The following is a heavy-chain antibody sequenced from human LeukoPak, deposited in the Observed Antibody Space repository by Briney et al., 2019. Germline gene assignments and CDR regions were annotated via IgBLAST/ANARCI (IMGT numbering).Heavy chain of an antibody. J-gene: IGHJ5*02. CDR3: ARDKTYYDILTGYYTGLDWFDP. Sequence: SETLSLTCTVSGGSISSYYWSWIRQPAGKGLEWIGRIYTSGSTNYNPSLKSRVTMSVDTSKNQFSMKLSSVTAADTTVYYCARDKTYYDILTGYYTGLDWFDPWGQGTLVTVSS. V-gene: IGHV4-4*07. CDR2: IYTSGST. D-gene: IGHD3-9*01. CDR1: GGSISSYY.